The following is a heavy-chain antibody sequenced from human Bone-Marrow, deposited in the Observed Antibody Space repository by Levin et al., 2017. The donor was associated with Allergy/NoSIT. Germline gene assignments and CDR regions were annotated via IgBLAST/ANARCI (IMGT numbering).Heavy chain of an antibody. Sequence: GASVKVSCAASGFTFSNYWMTWVRQAPGKGLEWVADIKQDGSEKNYVDSVKGRFSISRDNAKKSLYLQMNRLRADDTAVYYCTRDQNGDFLYWGQGTRVTVSS. CDR3: TRDQNGDFLY. V-gene: IGHV3-7*01. CDR1: GFTFSNYW. J-gene: IGHJ4*02. D-gene: IGHD4-17*01. CDR2: IKQDGSEK.